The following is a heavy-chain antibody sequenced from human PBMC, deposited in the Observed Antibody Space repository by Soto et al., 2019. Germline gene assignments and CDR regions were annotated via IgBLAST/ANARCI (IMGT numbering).Heavy chain of an antibody. J-gene: IGHJ6*03. V-gene: IGHV3-23*01. Sequence: EVQLLESGGGLVQPGGSLRLSCAASGFTFSSYAMSWVRQAPGKGLEWVSAISGSGGSTYYADSVKGRFTISRDNSKNTLYLQLNSLRAEDTAVYYCAKDLIAGTLLWLGKYPDMDVWGKGTTVTVSS. CDR1: GFTFSSYA. CDR3: AKDLIAGTLLWLGKYPDMDV. CDR2: ISGSGGST. D-gene: IGHD3-10*01.